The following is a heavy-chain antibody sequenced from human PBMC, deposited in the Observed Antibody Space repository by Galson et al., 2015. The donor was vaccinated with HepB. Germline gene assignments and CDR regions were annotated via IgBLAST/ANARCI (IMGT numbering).Heavy chain of an antibody. J-gene: IGHJ5*02. CDR2: IIPILGIA. D-gene: IGHD3-10*01. CDR1: GGTFSSYA. Sequence: SVKVSCKASGGTFSSYAISWVRQAPGQGLEWMGRIIPILGIANYAQKFQGRVMITADKSTSTAYMELSSLRSEDTAVYYCAGETTMVRGVPYNWFDPWGQGALVTVSS. CDR3: AGETTMVRGVPYNWFDP. V-gene: IGHV1-69*04.